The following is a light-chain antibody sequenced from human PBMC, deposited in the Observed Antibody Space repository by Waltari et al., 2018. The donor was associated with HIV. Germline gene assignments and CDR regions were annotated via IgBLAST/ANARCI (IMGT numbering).Light chain of an antibody. CDR3: CSYADNYPVV. Sequence: QSALTQPRSVSGSPVQSVTIHCTGTSRDVRGYNSVSLYQQHPGKAPKFMIYDVKKRPSGVPDRFSGSKSGNTASLTISGLQAEDEADYYCCSYADNYPVVFGGGTKVTVL. J-gene: IGLJ2*01. CDR2: DVK. CDR1: SRDVRGYNS. V-gene: IGLV2-11*01.